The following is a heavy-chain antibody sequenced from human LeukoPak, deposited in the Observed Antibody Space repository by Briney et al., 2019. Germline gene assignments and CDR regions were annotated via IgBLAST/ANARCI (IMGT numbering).Heavy chain of an antibody. CDR2: IGPSSGDI. D-gene: IGHD3-10*01. V-gene: IGHV3-21*01. J-gene: IGHJ5*02. CDR3: ARDRGARGRGLA. Sequence: GGSLRLSCAASGFAFSSLDMGWVRQAPGTGLEWVSSIGPSSGDIYYADSVKGRFTISRDNDKNSLYLQMNSLRAEDTAAYYCARDRGARGRGLAWGQGTQVTVSS. CDR1: GFAFSSLD.